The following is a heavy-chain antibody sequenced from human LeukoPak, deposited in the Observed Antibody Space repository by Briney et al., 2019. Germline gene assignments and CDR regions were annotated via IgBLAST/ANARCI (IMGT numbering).Heavy chain of an antibody. D-gene: IGHD1-26*01. CDR1: GFTFSNYW. Sequence: PGGSLRLSCAASGFTFSNYWMHWVRQAPEKGLVWVSRINSDGSSTSYADSVKGRFTISRDNAKNTLYLQMNSLRAEDTAVYYCAGVSSGSYFGYYYYYMDVWGKGTTVTVSS. V-gene: IGHV3-74*01. J-gene: IGHJ6*03. CDR2: INSDGSST. CDR3: AGVSSGSYFGYYYYYMDV.